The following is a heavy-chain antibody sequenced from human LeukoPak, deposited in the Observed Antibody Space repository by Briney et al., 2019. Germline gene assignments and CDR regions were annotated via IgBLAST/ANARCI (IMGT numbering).Heavy chain of an antibody. V-gene: IGHV4-34*01. CDR3: ARDGAAAGRLYYYYYYMDV. CDR1: GGSFSGYY. CDR2: INHSGST. Sequence: SQTLSLTCNVSGGSFSGYYWRWIRQPPGKGLEWIGEINHSGSTNYNPSLKSRVTISVDTSKNQSSLKLSSVTAADTAAYYCARDGAAAGRLYYYYYYMDVWGKGTTVTVSS. J-gene: IGHJ6*03. D-gene: IGHD6-13*01.